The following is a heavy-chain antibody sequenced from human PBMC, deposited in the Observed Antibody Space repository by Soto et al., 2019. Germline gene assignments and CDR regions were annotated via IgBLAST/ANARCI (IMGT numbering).Heavy chain of an antibody. J-gene: IGHJ5*02. CDR1: GGSISSSSYY. CDR3: AGSGWYFRNWFDP. V-gene: IGHV4-39*01. D-gene: IGHD6-19*01. Sequence: SETLSLTCTVSGGSISSSSYYWGWIRQPPWKGLEWIGSIYYSGSTYYNPSLKSRVTISVDTSKNQFSLKLSSVTAADTAVYYCAGSGWYFRNWFDPWGQGTPVTVSS. CDR2: IYYSGST.